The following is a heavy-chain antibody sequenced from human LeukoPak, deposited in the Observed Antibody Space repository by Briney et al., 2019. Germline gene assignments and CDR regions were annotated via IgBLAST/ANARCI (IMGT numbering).Heavy chain of an antibody. D-gene: IGHD2-15*01. Sequence: PGGSLRLSCTTSGFTFNGYWMNWVRQAPGKGLEWVANVKEDGSERNYVDSVKGPFTISRDNAQKSLYLQMNSLRAEDTAVYYCAALVAPYWGQGTLVTVSS. V-gene: IGHV3-7*05. CDR3: AALVAPY. CDR2: VKEDGSER. J-gene: IGHJ4*02. CDR1: GFTFNGYW.